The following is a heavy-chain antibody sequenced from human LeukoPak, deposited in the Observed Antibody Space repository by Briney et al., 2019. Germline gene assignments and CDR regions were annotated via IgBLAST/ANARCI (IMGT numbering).Heavy chain of an antibody. CDR2: ISSIGGNI. CDR3: ARSDNSNYCFDY. CDR1: GFTFSSYS. D-gene: IGHD4-11*01. V-gene: IGHV3-48*01. J-gene: IGHJ4*02. Sequence: PGGSLRLSCAASGFTFSSYSMNWVRQAPGKGLEGVSFISSIGGNIYYADSVKGRFTISRDNADNSLYLQMNSLRAEDTAVYYCARSDNSNYCFDYWGQGTLVTVSS.